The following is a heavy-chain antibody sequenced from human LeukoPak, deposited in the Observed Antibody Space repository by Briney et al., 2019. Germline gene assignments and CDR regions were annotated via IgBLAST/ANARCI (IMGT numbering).Heavy chain of an antibody. Sequence: SVKVSCKASGGTFSSYAISWVRQAPGQGLEWMGRIIPIFGTANYAQKFQGRVTITTDESTSTAYMELSSLRSEDTAVYYCAREGDILTGYSPWGQGTLVTVSS. J-gene: IGHJ5*02. CDR2: IIPIFGTA. CDR3: AREGDILTGYSP. V-gene: IGHV1-69*05. D-gene: IGHD3-9*01. CDR1: GGTFSSYA.